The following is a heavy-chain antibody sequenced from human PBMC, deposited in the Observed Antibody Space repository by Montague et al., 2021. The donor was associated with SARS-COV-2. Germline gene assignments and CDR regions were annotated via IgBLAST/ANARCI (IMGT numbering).Heavy chain of an antibody. V-gene: IGHV3-53*01. Sequence: SLRLSCAASGFTVNTNFMTWVRQAPGKGLEWISIIYSGGITYYADSVKGRFTISRDDPKNTVYLQMNSLRAEDTATYFCARSITLPAVLASWGQGTLVTVSS. CDR3: ARSITLPAVLAS. J-gene: IGHJ5*02. D-gene: IGHD2/OR15-2a*01. CDR1: GFTVNTNF. CDR2: IYSGGIT.